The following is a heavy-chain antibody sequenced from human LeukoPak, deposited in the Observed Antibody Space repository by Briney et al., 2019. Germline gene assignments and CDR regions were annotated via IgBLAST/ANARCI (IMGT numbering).Heavy chain of an antibody. V-gene: IGHV3-33*01. Sequence: GGSLRLSCAASGFTFSSYGMHWVRQAPGKGLEWVAVIWYDGSNKYYADSVKGRFTISRDNSKNTLYLQMNSLRAEDTAVYYCARDNYDSSGLHLLPLFNWGQGTLVTVSS. CDR1: GFTFSSYG. J-gene: IGHJ4*02. CDR2: IWYDGSNK. CDR3: ARDNYDSSGLHLLPLFN. D-gene: IGHD3-22*01.